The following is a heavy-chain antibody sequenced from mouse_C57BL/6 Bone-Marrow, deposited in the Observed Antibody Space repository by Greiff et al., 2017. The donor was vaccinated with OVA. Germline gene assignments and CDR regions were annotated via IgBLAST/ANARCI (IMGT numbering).Heavy chain of an antibody. CDR2: INPNNGGT. D-gene: IGHD5-1*01. J-gene: IGHJ1*03. CDR1: GYTFTDYY. CDR3: ARRYLGWYFDV. Sequence: VQLQQSGPELVKPGASVKISCKASGYTFTDYYMNWVKQSHGKSLEWIGDINPNNGGTSYNQKFKGKATLTVTKSSSTAYMELRSLTAEDSAVYYCARRYLGWYFDVWGTGTTVTVSS. V-gene: IGHV1-26*01.